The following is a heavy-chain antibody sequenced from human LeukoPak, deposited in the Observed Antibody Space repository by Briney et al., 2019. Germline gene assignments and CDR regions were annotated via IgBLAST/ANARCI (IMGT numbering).Heavy chain of an antibody. CDR3: ARLMGSEQLVDY. CDR2: IIPIFGTA. D-gene: IGHD6-6*01. V-gene: IGHV1-69*06. J-gene: IGHJ4*02. CDR1: GGTFSSYA. Sequence: ASVKVSCKASGGTFSSYAISWVRQAPGQGLEWMGGIIPIFGTANYAQKFQGRVTITADKSTSTAYMELSSLRSEDTAVYYCARLMGSEQLVDYWGQGTLVTVSS.